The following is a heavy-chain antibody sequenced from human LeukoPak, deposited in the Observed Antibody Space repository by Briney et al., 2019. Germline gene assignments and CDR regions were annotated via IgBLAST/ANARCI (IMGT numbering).Heavy chain of an antibody. CDR2: IKKDEGEI. V-gene: IGHV3-7*01. CDR3: ARDRRAASAPDY. J-gene: IGHJ4*02. CDR1: GFNFSSHW. D-gene: IGHD6-13*01. Sequence: GGSLGLSCAASGFNFSSHWMSWVRQAPGKGLEWVANIKKDEGEIFYADSVKGRFTIFRDNAKNALYLQMSSLRGEDTALYYCARDRRAASAPDYWGQGTLVTVSS.